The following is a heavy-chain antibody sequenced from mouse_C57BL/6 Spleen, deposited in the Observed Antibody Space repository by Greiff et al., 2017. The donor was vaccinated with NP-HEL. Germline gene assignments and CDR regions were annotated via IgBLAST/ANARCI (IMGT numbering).Heavy chain of an antibody. CDR2: ISSGGDYI. V-gene: IGHV5-9-1*02. CDR1: GFTFSSYA. Sequence: EVNVVESGEGLVKPGGSLKLSCAASGFTFSSYAMSWVRQTPEKRLEWVAYISSGGDYIYYADTVKGRFTISRDNARNTLYLQMSSLKSEDTAMYYCTRGGWDVDYWGQGTTLTVSS. D-gene: IGHD4-1*01. CDR3: TRGGWDVDY. J-gene: IGHJ2*01.